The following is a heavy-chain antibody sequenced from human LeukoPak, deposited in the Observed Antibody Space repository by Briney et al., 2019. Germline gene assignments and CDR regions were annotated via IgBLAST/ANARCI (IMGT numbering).Heavy chain of an antibody. V-gene: IGHV1-18*04. CDR1: GYTFTSYG. CDR3: ARVEVSYDILTGYYGEADY. D-gene: IGHD3-9*01. J-gene: IGHJ4*02. Sequence: GASVKVSCKASGYTFTSYGISWVRQAPGQGLEWMGWISAYNGNTNYAQKLQGRVIMTTDTSTSTAYMELRSLRSDDTAVYYCARVEVSYDILTGYYGEADYWGQGTLVTVSS. CDR2: ISAYNGNT.